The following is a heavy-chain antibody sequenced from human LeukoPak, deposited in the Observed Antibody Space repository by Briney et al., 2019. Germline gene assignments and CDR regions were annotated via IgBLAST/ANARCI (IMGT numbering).Heavy chain of an antibody. CDR3: ATDSHYGLDV. CDR2: TRSDGSGT. CDR1: GFILSSRW. Sequence: GGSLRLSCAASGFILSSRWMHWVRQAPGKELVWVTYTRSDGSGTTYADSVKGRFTVSRDNAKNTLYLQMNSLRAEDTAVYYCATDSHYGLDVWGQGTTVTVSS. J-gene: IGHJ6*02. V-gene: IGHV3-74*01.